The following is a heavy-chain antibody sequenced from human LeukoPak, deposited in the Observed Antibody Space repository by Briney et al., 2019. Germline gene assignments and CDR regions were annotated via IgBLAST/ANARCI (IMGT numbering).Heavy chain of an antibody. V-gene: IGHV4-4*07. J-gene: IGHJ6*02. D-gene: IGHD6-13*01. CDR1: GGSISSYY. CDR3: AREGIAAAGRFYV. CDR2: IYTSGST. Sequence: SETMSLTCTVSGGSISSYYWSWIRQPAGKGLEWIGRIYTSGSTNYNPSLKTRVPMSVDTSKNQSSLKLSSVTAADTAVYYCAREGIAAAGRFYVWGQGTTVTVSS.